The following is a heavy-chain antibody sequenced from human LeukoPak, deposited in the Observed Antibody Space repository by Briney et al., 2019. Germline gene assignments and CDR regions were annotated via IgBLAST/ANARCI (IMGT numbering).Heavy chain of an antibody. Sequence: GGSLRLSCAASGFTFSSYAMSWVRQAPGKGLEWVSAISGGGGSTYYADSVKGRFTISRDNSKNTLYLQVNSLRAEDTAVYYCAKGGKWDVTPFDYWGQGTLVTVSS. J-gene: IGHJ4*02. D-gene: IGHD1-26*01. CDR2: ISGGGGST. V-gene: IGHV3-23*01. CDR3: AKGGKWDVTPFDY. CDR1: GFTFSSYA.